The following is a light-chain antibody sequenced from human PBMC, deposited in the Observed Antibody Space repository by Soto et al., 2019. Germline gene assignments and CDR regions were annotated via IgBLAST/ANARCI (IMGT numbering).Light chain of an antibody. V-gene: IGLV1-44*01. J-gene: IGLJ1*01. CDR1: SSNIGTNA. CDR2: NNN. CDR3: APGQDSRIGYG. Sequence: QSVLTQPPSASGTPGQRVTISCSGGSSNIGTNAVNWYQQLPGTAPKLLIYNNNQRPSGVPDRFSGSKSGTSASLAISGPESGKEEDYYWAPGQDSRIGYGFGTGPKVT.